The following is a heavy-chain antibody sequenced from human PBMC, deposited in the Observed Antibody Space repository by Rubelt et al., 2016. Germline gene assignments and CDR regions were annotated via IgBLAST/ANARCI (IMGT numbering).Heavy chain of an antibody. Sequence: QVQLVQSGAEVKKPGASVKVSCKASGYTFTSYGISWVRQAPGQGLEWMGWISAYNGNTNYAQKLQGRVTMTTDTSTSTAYMELRSVISEDPAVDYCSSWGYCSGGSCLVDYEPSMDVWGQGTTVTVSS. J-gene: IGHJ6*02. CDR2: ISAYNGNT. CDR3: SSWGYCSGGSCLVDYEPSMDV. CDR1: GYTFTSYG. V-gene: IGHV1-18*01. D-gene: IGHD2-15*01.